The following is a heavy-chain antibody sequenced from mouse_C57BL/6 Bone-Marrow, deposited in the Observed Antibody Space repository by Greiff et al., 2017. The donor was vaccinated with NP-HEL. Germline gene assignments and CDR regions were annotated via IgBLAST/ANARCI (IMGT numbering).Heavy chain of an antibody. D-gene: IGHD2-3*01. CDR2: INPYNGDT. J-gene: IGHJ1*03. V-gene: IGHV1-20*01. CDR1: GYSFTGYF. CDR3: ARDPDGYFDV. Sequence: VQLKESGPELVKPGDSVKISCKASGYSFTGYFMNWVMQSHGKSLEWIGRINPYNGDTFYNQKFKGKATLTVDKASSTAHMELRSLTSEDSAVYYCARDPDGYFDVWGTGTTVTVSS.